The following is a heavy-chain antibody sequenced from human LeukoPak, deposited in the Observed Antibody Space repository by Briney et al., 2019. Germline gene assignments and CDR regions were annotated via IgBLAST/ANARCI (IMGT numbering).Heavy chain of an antibody. D-gene: IGHD1-1*01. CDR1: GGSISSYY. Sequence: SETLSLTCTVSGGSISSYYWSWIRQPAGKGLEWIGRIYTSGSTNCNPSLKSRVTMSVDTSKNQFSLKLSSVTAADTAVYYCAREPRAGTTVGFDYWGQGTLVTVSS. J-gene: IGHJ4*02. CDR3: AREPRAGTTVGFDY. V-gene: IGHV4-4*07. CDR2: IYTSGST.